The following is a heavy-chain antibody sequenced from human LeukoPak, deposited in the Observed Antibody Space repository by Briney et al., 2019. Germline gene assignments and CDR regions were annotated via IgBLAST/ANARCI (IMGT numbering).Heavy chain of an antibody. CDR3: ARDPYSGNYGAYYYYYMDV. D-gene: IGHD1-26*01. V-gene: IGHV3-21*01. CDR2: ITSSSSYK. J-gene: IGHJ6*03. CDR1: GFTFNSYN. Sequence: GGSLRLSCTASGFTFNSYNMNWVRQAPGKGLEWVSSITSSSSYKYYADSVRGRFTISRDNAKNSLYLQMNSLRPEDTAVYYCARDPYSGNYGAYYYYYMDVWGKGTTVTISS.